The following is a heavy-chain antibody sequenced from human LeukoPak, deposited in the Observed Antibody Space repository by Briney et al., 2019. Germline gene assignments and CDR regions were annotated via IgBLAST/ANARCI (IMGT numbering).Heavy chain of an antibody. CDR3: ARRSTGIAAAGPTSFDY. D-gene: IGHD6-13*01. CDR1: GGTFSSYA. Sequence: SSVKVSCKASGGTFSSYAISWVRQAPGQGLEWMGGIIPIFGTANYAQKFQGRVTITADESTSTAYMELSSLRSEDTAVYYCARRSTGIAAAGPTSFDYLGQGTLVTVSS. V-gene: IGHV1-69*01. J-gene: IGHJ4*02. CDR2: IIPIFGTA.